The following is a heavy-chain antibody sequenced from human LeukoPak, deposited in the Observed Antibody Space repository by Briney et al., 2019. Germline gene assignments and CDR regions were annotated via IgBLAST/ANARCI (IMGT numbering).Heavy chain of an antibody. CDR2: ISYDGSNK. V-gene: IGHV3-30*18. CDR1: GFTFSSYG. J-gene: IGHJ3*02. Sequence: PGRSLRLSCAASGFTFSSYGMHWVRQAPGKGLEWVAVISYDGSNKYYADSVKGRFTISRDNSKNTLYLQMNSLRAEDTAVYYCAKDEQQLVLGAFDIWGQGTIVTVSS. D-gene: IGHD6-13*01. CDR3: AKDEQQLVLGAFDI.